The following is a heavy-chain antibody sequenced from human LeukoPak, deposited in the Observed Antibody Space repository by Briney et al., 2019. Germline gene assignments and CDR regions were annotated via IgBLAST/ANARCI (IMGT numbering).Heavy chain of an antibody. CDR1: GFTFSSYA. CDR3: AGSLVGATDYDAFDI. D-gene: IGHD1-26*01. Sequence: GGSLRLSCAASGFTFSSYAMHWVRQAPGKGLEWVAVISYDGSNKYYADSVKGRFTISRDNSKNTLYLQMNSLRAEDTAVYYCAGSLVGATDYDAFDIWGQGTMVTVSS. CDR2: ISYDGSNK. V-gene: IGHV3-30*04. J-gene: IGHJ3*02.